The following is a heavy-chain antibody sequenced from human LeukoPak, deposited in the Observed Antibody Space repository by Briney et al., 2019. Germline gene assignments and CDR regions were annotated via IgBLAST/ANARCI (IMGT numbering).Heavy chain of an antibody. J-gene: IGHJ4*02. V-gene: IGHV1-8*01. CDR1: GYTFTSYD. D-gene: IGHD6-6*01. CDR2: MNPNSGNT. Sequence: ASVKVSCKASGYTFTSYDINWVRQAAGQGLEWMGWMNPNSGNTGYAQKFQGRVTMTRNTSISTAYMELSSLRSEDTAVYYCARGRGAARPGAYWGQGTLVTVSS. CDR3: ARGRGAARPGAY.